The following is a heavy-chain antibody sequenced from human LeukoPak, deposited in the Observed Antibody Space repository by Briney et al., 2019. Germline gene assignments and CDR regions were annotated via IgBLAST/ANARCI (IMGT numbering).Heavy chain of an antibody. CDR3: AKEGQLACDY. CDR1: GFTFSSHG. V-gene: IGHV3-30*02. J-gene: IGHJ4*02. CDR2: IRYDGSNK. Sequence: GGSLRLSCAASGFTFSSHGMHSVRQAPGKGLEWVAFIRYDGSNKYYAGSVKGRFTISRDNSKNTLYLQMNSLRAEDTAVYYCAKEGQLACDYWGQGTLVTVSS. D-gene: IGHD6-13*01.